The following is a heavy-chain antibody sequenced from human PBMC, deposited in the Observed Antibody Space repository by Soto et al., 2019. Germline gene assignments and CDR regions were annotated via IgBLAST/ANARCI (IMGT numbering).Heavy chain of an antibody. CDR1: GYTFTSYD. Sequence: QVQLVQSGAEMKKPGASVKVSCKASGYTFTSYDISWVRQAPGQGLEWMGWISSYNGNTYYAQNLQGRVTMTTDTSTSTAYMELRSLRSDDTAVYYCERVWDCSGSSCYSVFDYWGQGTLVTVSS. D-gene: IGHD2-15*01. CDR3: ERVWDCSGSSCYSVFDY. J-gene: IGHJ4*02. V-gene: IGHV1-18*01. CDR2: ISSYNGNT.